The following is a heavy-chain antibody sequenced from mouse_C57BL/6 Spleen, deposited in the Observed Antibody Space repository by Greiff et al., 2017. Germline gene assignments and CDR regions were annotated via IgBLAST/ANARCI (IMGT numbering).Heavy chain of an antibody. CDR3: ARVRQLEYCFDY. D-gene: IGHD6-1*02. V-gene: IGHV1-81*01. J-gene: IGHJ2*01. CDR1: GYTFTSYG. Sequence: QVQLKESGAELARPGASVKLSCKASGYTFTSYGISWVKQRTGQGLEWIGEIYPRSGNTYYNEKFKGKATLTAYKSSSTAYMELRSLTSEDSAVYFCARVRQLEYCFDYWGQGTTLTVSS. CDR2: IYPRSGNT.